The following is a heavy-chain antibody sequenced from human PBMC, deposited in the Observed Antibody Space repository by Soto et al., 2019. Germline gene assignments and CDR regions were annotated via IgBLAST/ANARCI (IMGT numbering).Heavy chain of an antibody. CDR1: GFTFSSYW. Sequence: EVQLVESGGGLVQPGESLRLSCAATGFTFSSYWMHWVRQAPGKGLVWVSCINSDGSSTSYAGSVKGRFPISRDNAKNTLYLQMNSLRAEDTAVYYCVRTSLVVAAATREDYWGQGTLVTVSS. CDR3: VRTSLVVAAATREDY. D-gene: IGHD2-15*01. J-gene: IGHJ4*02. V-gene: IGHV3-74*01. CDR2: INSDGSST.